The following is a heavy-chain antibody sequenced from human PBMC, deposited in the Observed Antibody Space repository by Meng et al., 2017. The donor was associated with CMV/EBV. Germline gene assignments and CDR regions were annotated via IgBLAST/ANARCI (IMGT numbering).Heavy chain of an antibody. J-gene: IGHJ5*02. CDR2: IRYDGSNK. D-gene: IGHD3-3*01. CDR3: TTEIIGAANYDFWSVRDWFDP. V-gene: IGHV3-30*02. CDR1: GFTFSSYG. Sequence: GGSLRLSCAASGFTFSSYGMHWVRQAPGKGLEWVAFIRYDGSNKYYADSVKGRFTISRDNSKNTLYLQMNSLKTEDTAVYYCTTEIIGAANYDFWSVRDWFDPWGQGTLVTVSS.